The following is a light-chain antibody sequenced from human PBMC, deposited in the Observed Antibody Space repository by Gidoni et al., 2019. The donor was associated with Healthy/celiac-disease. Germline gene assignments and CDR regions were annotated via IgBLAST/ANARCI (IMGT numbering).Light chain of an antibody. J-gene: IGLJ2*01. CDR2: GKN. Sequence: SSELTQDPAVSVALGQTVRITCQGDSLRSYYASWYQQKQGQAPVLVIYGKNNRPSGIPDRFSGSSSGNTASLTITGAQAKDEADYYCNSRDSSGNHRVVFGGGTKLTVL. CDR3: NSRDSSGNHRVV. CDR1: SLRSYY. V-gene: IGLV3-19*01.